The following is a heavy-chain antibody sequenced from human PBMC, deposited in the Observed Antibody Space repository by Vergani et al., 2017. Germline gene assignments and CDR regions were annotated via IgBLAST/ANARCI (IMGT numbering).Heavy chain of an antibody. D-gene: IGHD4-17*01. V-gene: IGHV3-73*01. CDR3: TSYYGDYLH. Sequence: EVQLVESGGGLVQPGRSLRLSCAASGFTFDDYAMHWVRQASGKGLEWVGRIRSKANSYATAYAASVKGRFTISRDDSKNTAYLQMNSLKTEDTAVYYCTSYYGDYLHWGQGTLVTVSS. CDR1: GFTFDDYA. CDR2: IRSKANSYAT. J-gene: IGHJ4*02.